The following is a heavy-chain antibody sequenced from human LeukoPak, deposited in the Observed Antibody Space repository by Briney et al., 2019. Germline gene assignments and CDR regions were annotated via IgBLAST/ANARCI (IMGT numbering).Heavy chain of an antibody. CDR2: MNPNSGNT. D-gene: IGHD6-19*01. CDR1: GYTFTSYD. V-gene: IGHV1-8*01. Sequence: ASVKVSCKASGYTFTSYDINWARQATGQGLEWMGWMNPNSGNTGYAQKFQGRVTMTRNTSISTAYMELSSLRSEDTAVYYCARTEQWLVPLYYYYGMDVWGQGTTVTVSS. J-gene: IGHJ6*02. CDR3: ARTEQWLVPLYYYYGMDV.